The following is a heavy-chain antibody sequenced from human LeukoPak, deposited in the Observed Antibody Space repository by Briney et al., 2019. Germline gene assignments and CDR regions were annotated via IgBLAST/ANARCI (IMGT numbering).Heavy chain of an antibody. V-gene: IGHV1-2*02. CDR3: ARDWNRVNWFDP. J-gene: IGHJ5*02. Sequence: ASVKVSCKASGYTFTGYYMHWVRQAPGQGLEWMGWINPNSGGTNYAQKFQGRVTITRDTSISTAYMELSRLRSDDTAVYYCARDWNRVNWFDPWGQGTLVTVSS. CDR1: GYTFTGYY. CDR2: INPNSGGT. D-gene: IGHD1-1*01.